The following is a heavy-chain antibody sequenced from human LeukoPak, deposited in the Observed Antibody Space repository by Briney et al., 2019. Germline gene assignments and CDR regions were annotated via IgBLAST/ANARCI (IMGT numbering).Heavy chain of an antibody. CDR2: IYDSGST. J-gene: IGHJ4*02. D-gene: IGHD3-22*01. Sequence: SETLSLTCAVSGYSISSGYYWGWIRQPPGKGLEWIGSIYDSGSTYYNPSLKSRVTISVDTSKNQFSLKLSSVTAADTAVYYCARHRSNYYDSSGYYYNYWGQGTLVTVSS. CDR3: ARHRSNYYDSSGYYYNY. V-gene: IGHV4-38-2*01. CDR1: GYSISSGYY.